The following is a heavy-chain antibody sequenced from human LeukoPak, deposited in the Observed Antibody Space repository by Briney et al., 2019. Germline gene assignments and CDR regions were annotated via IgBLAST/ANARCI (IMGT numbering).Heavy chain of an antibody. Sequence: SGGSLRLSCAASGFTFSSSAMSWVRQAPGKGLQWVSGISGSGRATYYADSVKGRFTISRDSSTNTLYLQMNSLRAEDTAIYYCAKDLDVVVTTLDYWGQGTLVTVSS. V-gene: IGHV3-23*01. CDR3: AKDLDVVVTTLDY. J-gene: IGHJ4*02. D-gene: IGHD2-21*02. CDR1: GFTFSSSA. CDR2: ISGSGRAT.